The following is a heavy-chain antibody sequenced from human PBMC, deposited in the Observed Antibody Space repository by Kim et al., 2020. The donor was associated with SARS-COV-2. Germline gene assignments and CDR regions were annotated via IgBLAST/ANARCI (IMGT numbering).Heavy chain of an antibody. J-gene: IGHJ4*02. D-gene: IGHD1-26*01. CDR3: ARVGGSSYYFDY. V-gene: IGHV3-48*03. Sequence: ADSVKGRFTVSRDNAKNSLVLQMNSLRDEDTAIYYCARVGGSSYYFDYWGQGTLVTVAS.